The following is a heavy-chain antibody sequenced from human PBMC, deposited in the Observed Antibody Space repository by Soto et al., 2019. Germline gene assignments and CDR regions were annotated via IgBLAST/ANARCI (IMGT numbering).Heavy chain of an antibody. CDR3: ATMGTPVTGLYYFDY. J-gene: IGHJ4*02. V-gene: IGHV4-34*12. CDR2: SIPSGST. Sequence: SETLSLTCAVYGESFSGFFWSWIRQPPGGGLEWIGESIPSGSTHYNPSLKSRVTISLDTSKNQFSLDLTSVTAADTAVYYCATMGTPVTGLYYFDYWGQGTLVTVSS. CDR1: GESFSGFF. D-gene: IGHD4-17*01.